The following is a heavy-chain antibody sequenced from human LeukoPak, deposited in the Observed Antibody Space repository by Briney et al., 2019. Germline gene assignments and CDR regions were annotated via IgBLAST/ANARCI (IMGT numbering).Heavy chain of an antibody. CDR3: ARPSGARRHLWLDY. J-gene: IGHJ4*02. Sequence: ASVKVSCAASGYILTTYGISWVRQAPGQGLEWMGWISAYNGDTDFAQHLQGRVSMTIDASTNTAYMELRSLRSDDTAVYYCARPSGARRHLWLDYWGQGTVVTVPS. V-gene: IGHV1-18*01. D-gene: IGHD5-18*01. CDR1: GYILTTYG. CDR2: ISAYNGDT.